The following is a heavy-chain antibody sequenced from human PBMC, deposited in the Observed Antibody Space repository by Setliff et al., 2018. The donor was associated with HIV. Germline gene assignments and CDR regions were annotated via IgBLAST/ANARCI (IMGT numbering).Heavy chain of an antibody. Sequence: SETLSLTCAVYGGSFSGYYWSWIRQPPGKGLEWIGSINYSGSTYYNPSLKSRVTISVDTSQNQFSLKLTSVTAADTATYYCARDTGVNVAPDGRGYHTFDFWGRGTMVTVSS. J-gene: IGHJ3*01. CDR1: GGSFSGYY. CDR3: ARDTGVNVAPDGRGYHTFDF. D-gene: IGHD2-8*02. CDR2: INYSGST. V-gene: IGHV4-34*01.